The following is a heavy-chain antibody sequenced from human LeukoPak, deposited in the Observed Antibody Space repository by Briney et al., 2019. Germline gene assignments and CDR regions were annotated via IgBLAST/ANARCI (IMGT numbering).Heavy chain of an antibody. J-gene: IGHJ5*02. D-gene: IGHD5-12*01. CDR1: GFIFSQYS. V-gene: IGHV3-48*01. CDR3: ARDAGNSGYGCDL. CDR2: IRSSSET. Sequence: GGSLRLSCAASGFIFSQYSMNWVRQAPGKGLEWVSHIRSSSETSYADSVKGRFTISRDNARNSLYLQMNNLRGEDTAIYYCARDAGNSGYGCDLWGQGTLVTVSS.